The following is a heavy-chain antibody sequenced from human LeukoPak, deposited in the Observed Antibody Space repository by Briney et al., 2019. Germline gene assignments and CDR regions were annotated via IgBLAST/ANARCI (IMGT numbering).Heavy chain of an antibody. V-gene: IGHV3-48*04. Sequence: SGGSLRLSCAASGFTFSSYSMNWVRQAPGKGLEWVSYISSSNSPIYYADSVKGRFTISRDIAKTSLYLQMNSLGAEDTAVYYCTRSYGYGVDAFDIRGQGTMVTVSS. CDR2: ISSSNSPI. D-gene: IGHD5-18*01. CDR3: TRSYGYGVDAFDI. J-gene: IGHJ3*02. CDR1: GFTFSSYS.